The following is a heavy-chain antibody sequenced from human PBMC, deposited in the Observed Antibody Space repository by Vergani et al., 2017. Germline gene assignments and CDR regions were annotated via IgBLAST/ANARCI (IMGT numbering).Heavy chain of an antibody. Sequence: QMQLVQSGAEVKKTGSSVKVSCKASGYTFTYRYLHWVRQAPGQALEWMGWITPFNGNTNYAQKFQDRVTITRDRSMSTAYMELSSLRSEDTAMYYCALAESSTSCIKXVCITPETGSWFDPWGQGTLVTVSS. CDR2: ITPFNGNT. J-gene: IGHJ5*02. D-gene: IGHD2-2*01. V-gene: IGHV1-45*02. CDR3: ALAESSTSCIKXVCITPETGSWFDP. CDR1: GYTFTYRY.